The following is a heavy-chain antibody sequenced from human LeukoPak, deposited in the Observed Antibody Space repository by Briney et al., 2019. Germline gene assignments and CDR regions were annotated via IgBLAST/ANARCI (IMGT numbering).Heavy chain of an antibody. V-gene: IGHV3-21*01. CDR3: AREGKYYYDSSGYYYGDAFDI. J-gene: IGHJ3*02. CDR1: GFAFSSYS. D-gene: IGHD3-22*01. Sequence: PGGSLRLSCAASGFAFSSYSMNWVRQAPGKGLEWVSSISSSSTYIYHADPVKGRFTISRDNAKNSLYLQMNSLRAEDTAVYYCAREGKYYYDSSGYYYGDAFDIWGQGTMVTVSS. CDR2: ISSSSTYI.